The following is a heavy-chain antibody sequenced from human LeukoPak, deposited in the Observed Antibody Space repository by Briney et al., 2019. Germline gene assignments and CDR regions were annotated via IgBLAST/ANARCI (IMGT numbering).Heavy chain of an antibody. D-gene: IGHD3-9*01. Sequence: PGGSLRLSCAASGFTFNTFNMTWVRQAPGKGLDGVSSITIGGDYIYYADSVKGRFTTSRDNAKNSLSLQLNSLRVEDTAVYYCARGHYDVLAASYKWTPDYWGQGTLVTVSS. CDR2: ITIGGDYI. J-gene: IGHJ4*02. CDR3: ARGHYDVLAASYKWTPDY. V-gene: IGHV3-21*01. CDR1: GFTFNTFN.